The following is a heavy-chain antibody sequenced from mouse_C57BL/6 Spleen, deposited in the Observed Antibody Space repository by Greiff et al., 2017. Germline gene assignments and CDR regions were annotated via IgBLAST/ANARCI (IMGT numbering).Heavy chain of an antibody. J-gene: IGHJ3*01. CDR1: GYTFTSYW. V-gene: IGHV1-55*01. CDR2: IYPGSGST. CDR3: ANYDYDEAWFAY. Sequence: QVQLQQPGAELVKPGASVKMSCKASGYTFTSYWITWVKQRPGQGLEWIGDIYPGSGSTNYNEKFKSKATLTVDTSSSTAYMQLSSLTSEDSAVYYCANYDYDEAWFAYWGQGTLVTVSA. D-gene: IGHD2-4*01.